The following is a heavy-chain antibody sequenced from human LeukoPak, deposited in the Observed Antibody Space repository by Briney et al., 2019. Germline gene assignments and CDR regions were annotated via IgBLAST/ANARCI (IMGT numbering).Heavy chain of an antibody. CDR3: ARLARPDTSGYYHFDY. D-gene: IGHD3-22*01. V-gene: IGHV4-59*01. Sequence: SETLSLTCSVSAGSISSYYWNWIRQPPGKGLEWIGFIYYSGTTNYNPSLNSRVTISVDTSKNQFSLKLTSVTAADTAVYYCARLARPDTSGYYHFDYWGQGTLVTVSS. CDR2: IYYSGTT. J-gene: IGHJ4*02. CDR1: AGSISSYY.